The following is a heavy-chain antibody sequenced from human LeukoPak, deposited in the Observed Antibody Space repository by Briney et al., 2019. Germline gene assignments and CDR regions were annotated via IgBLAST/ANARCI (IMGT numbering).Heavy chain of an antibody. D-gene: IGHD6-13*01. CDR1: GGTFSSYA. V-gene: IGHV1-69*05. CDR3: AITEKYSSSWYSPFDY. CDR2: IIPIFGTA. Sequence: SVKVSCKASGGTFSSYAISWVRQAPGQGLEWMGGIIPIFGTANYAQKFQGRVTITTDESTSTAYMELSSLRSGDTAVYYCAITEKYSSSWYSPFDYWGQGTLVTVSS. J-gene: IGHJ4*02.